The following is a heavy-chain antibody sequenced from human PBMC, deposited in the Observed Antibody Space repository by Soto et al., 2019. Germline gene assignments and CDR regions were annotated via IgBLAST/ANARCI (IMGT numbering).Heavy chain of an antibody. J-gene: IGHJ5*02. CDR2: MYDTGST. Sequence: QLQLQESGSGLVKPSQTLSLTCAVSGASMSSGVYSWSWIRQPPGKGLEWIGYMYDTGSTYYHPSLKPRVTISADMSKNHLSLNLTSVTAADTAVYYCARDRGTGSFYPTWGQGILVTVSS. CDR1: GASMSSGVYS. D-gene: IGHD3-10*01. CDR3: ARDRGTGSFYPT. V-gene: IGHV4-30-2*01.